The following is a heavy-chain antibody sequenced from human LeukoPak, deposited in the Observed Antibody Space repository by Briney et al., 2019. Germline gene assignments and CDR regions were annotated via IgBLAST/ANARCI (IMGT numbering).Heavy chain of an antibody. Sequence: GASVKVSCKASGYTFTSYYMHWVRQAPGQGLEWMGIINPSGGSTSYAQKFHGRVTMTRDMSTSTVYMELSSLRSEDTAVYCCASSEGYYDSSGYPNYWGQGTLVTVSS. CDR2: INPSGGST. D-gene: IGHD3-22*01. CDR1: GYTFTSYY. V-gene: IGHV1-46*01. CDR3: ASSEGYYDSSGYPNY. J-gene: IGHJ4*02.